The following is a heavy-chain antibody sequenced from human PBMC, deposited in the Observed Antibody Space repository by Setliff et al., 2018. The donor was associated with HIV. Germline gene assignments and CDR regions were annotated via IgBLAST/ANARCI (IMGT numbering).Heavy chain of an antibody. CDR1: DFNFGDFT. Sequence: PGGSLRLSCAGSDFNFGDFTVSWVRQAPGKGLEWVASIRYDGNNKYYTDSVKGRFTISRDNSQNALYLQMNSLTDEDTAVYYCAKVFAFGVDGFDIWGQGTMVTVSS. CDR2: IRYDGNNK. J-gene: IGHJ3*02. V-gene: IGHV3-30*02. CDR3: AKVFAFGVDGFDI. D-gene: IGHD3-10*01.